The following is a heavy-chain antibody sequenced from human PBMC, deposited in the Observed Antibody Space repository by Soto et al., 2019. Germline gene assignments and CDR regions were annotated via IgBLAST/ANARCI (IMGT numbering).Heavy chain of an antibody. J-gene: IGHJ4*02. CDR2: SSSTTSYT. D-gene: IGHD2-15*01. V-gene: IGHV3-11*06. Sequence: QVQLVESGGGLVKPGGSLRLYCAASTFSLSDYYMSWIRHAPGRGLEWVAYSSSTTSYTNYADSVKGRFTILRDNAKNSLYLQMKILRVEDTAVYYCARSSHRGYFFDNWGQGTLVTVSS. CDR3: ARSSHRGYFFDN. CDR1: TFSLSDYY.